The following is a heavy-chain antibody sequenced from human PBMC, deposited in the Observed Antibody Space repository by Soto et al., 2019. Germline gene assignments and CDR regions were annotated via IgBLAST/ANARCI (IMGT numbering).Heavy chain of an antibody. Sequence: GGSLRLSCAASGFTFSSYWMSWVRQAPGKGLEWVANIKQDGSEKYYVDSVKGRFTISRDNAKNSLYLQMNSLRAEDTAVYYCARDMDYYGSGSYQDYWGQGTLVTVSS. J-gene: IGHJ4*02. D-gene: IGHD3-10*01. CDR3: ARDMDYYGSGSYQDY. CDR2: IKQDGSEK. V-gene: IGHV3-7*01. CDR1: GFTFSSYW.